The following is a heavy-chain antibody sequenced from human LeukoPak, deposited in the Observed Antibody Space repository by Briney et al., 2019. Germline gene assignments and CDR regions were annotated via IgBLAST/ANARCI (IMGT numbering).Heavy chain of an antibody. CDR3: AKDPYGDYVRYFDY. CDR2: ISGSGGST. V-gene: IGHV3-23*01. D-gene: IGHD4-17*01. CDR1: GFTFSSYA. Sequence: GGSLRLSCAASGFTFSSYAMSWVRQAPGKGLEWVSAISGSGGSTYYADSVKGRFTISRDNSKNTLYLQMNSPRAEDTAVYYCAKDPYGDYVRYFDYWGQGTLVTVSS. J-gene: IGHJ4*02.